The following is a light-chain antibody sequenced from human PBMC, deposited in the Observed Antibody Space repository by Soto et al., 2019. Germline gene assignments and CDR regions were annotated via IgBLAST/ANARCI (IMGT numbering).Light chain of an antibody. CDR3: QQRHIGPRT. Sequence: MTQSPSTPSASLGDRGAITRRASQMTSRWLGWYQHKPGKAPKVVIAHPSNLQSGGPSRLSGSGSGTEFTLPISSLDPEDSAVYYCQQRHIGPRTFGQGTRLEIK. J-gene: IGKJ5*01. CDR2: HPS. V-gene: IGKV1-5*01. CDR1: QMTSRW.